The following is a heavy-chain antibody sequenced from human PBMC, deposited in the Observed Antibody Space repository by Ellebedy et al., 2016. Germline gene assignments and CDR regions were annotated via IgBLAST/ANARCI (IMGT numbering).Heavy chain of an antibody. V-gene: IGHV5-51*01. D-gene: IGHD3-16*01. Sequence: GESLKISCKGSGYSFSNYWIGWVRQMPGKGPEWMGIIYPGDSDTSYSPSFQGHVTISADTSSGTAYLQWSSLQASDIAMYYCARQSRGSPWGDYFDYWGQGTLVTVSS. CDR2: IYPGDSDT. CDR1: GYSFSNYW. J-gene: IGHJ4*02. CDR3: ARQSRGSPWGDYFDY.